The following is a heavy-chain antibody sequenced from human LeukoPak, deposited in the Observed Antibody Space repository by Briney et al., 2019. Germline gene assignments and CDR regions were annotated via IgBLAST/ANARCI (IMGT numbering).Heavy chain of an antibody. CDR1: GGSLSNYF. J-gene: IGHJ4*02. CDR2: INHSGST. Sequence: SETLSLTCAVYGGSLSNYFWSWIRQPPGKGLEWIGEINHSGSTSYNPSLKTRLTISVDTSKNQFPLKLSSVTTADTAVYYCARGVVGNWYFFDYWGQGTLVTVSS. CDR3: ARGVVGNWYFFDY. D-gene: IGHD6-13*01. V-gene: IGHV4-34*01.